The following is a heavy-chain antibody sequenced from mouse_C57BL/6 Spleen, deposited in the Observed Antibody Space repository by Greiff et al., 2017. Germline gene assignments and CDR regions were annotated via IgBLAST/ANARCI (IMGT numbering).Heavy chain of an antibody. CDR3: ARGSSGSFDY. CDR2: IYPGDGDT. CDR1: GYAFSSSW. Sequence: VQLQQSGPELVKPGASVKISCKASGYAFSSSWMNWVKQRPGKGLEWIGRIYPGDGDTNYTAKFKGKATLTADKSSSTAYMQLSSLTSEDSAVYFCARGSSGSFDYWGQGTTLTVSS. V-gene: IGHV1-82*01. D-gene: IGHD3-2*02. J-gene: IGHJ2*01.